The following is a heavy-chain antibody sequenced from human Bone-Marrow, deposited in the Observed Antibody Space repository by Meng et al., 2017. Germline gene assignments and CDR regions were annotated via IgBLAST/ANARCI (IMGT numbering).Heavy chain of an antibody. D-gene: IGHD5/OR15-5a*01. V-gene: IGHV3-33*01. CDR1: GFTFSSYG. CDR2: IWYDGSNK. J-gene: IGHJ4*02. CDR3: EREFYDSENGYFDY. Sequence: GESLMISCAASGFTFSSYGMHWVRQAPGKGLEWVAVIWYDGSNKYYADSVKGRFTISRDNYKNTLYLQMNSLRAEDTAVYYCEREFYDSENGYFDYWGQGTLVTVSS.